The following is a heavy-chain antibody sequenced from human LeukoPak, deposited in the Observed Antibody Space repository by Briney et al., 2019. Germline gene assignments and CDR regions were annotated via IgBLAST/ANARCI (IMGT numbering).Heavy chain of an antibody. CDR3: ARGVGDFWSGYYTSYYGMDV. V-gene: IGHV1-3*01. J-gene: IGHJ6*02. D-gene: IGHD3-3*01. Sequence: ASVTVSCKASGYTFTSYAMHWVRQAPGQRLEWMGWINAGNGNTKYSQKFQGRVTITRDTSASTAYMELSSLRSEDTAVYYCARGVGDFWSGYYTSYYGMDVWGQGTTVTVSS. CDR2: INAGNGNT. CDR1: GYTFTSYA.